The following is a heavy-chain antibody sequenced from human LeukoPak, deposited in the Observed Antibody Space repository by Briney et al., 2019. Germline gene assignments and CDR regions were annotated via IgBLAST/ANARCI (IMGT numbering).Heavy chain of an antibody. D-gene: IGHD5-18*01. V-gene: IGHV4-34*01. Sequence: SETLSLTCAVYGGSFSGYYWSSVRQPPGKGLEWIGEINHSGSTNYNPSLKSRVTISVDTSKNQFSLKLRSVTAADTAVYYCARGLDAARPADYSGEGALVTVSS. CDR3: ARGLDAARPADY. CDR2: INHSGST. J-gene: IGHJ4*02. CDR1: GGSFSGYY.